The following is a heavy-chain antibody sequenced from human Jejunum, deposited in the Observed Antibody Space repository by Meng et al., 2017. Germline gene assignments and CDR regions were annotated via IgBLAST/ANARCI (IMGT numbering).Heavy chain of an antibody. D-gene: IGHD1-1*01. CDR1: GDSVSSNSAA. Sequence: QVQLQQSGPGLVKPSQTLSRTCAISGDSVSSNSAAWNWIRQSPSRGLEWLGRTYYRTKWYNQYAVHVRSRITINPDTSKNQFSLHLDSVTPEDTAVYYCASWRYDHWGQGTLVTVSS. CDR3: ASWRYDH. V-gene: IGHV6-1*01. J-gene: IGHJ4*02. CDR2: TYYRTKWYN.